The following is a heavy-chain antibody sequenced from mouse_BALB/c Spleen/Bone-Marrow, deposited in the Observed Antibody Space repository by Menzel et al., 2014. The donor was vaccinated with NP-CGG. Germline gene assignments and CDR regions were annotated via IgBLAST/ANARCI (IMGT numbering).Heavy chain of an antibody. CDR3: AREDIITAYFDY. CDR1: GYTFTSYW. CDR2: INPSTGYT. D-gene: IGHD1-1*01. V-gene: IGHV1-4*02. Sequence: VQLVESGAELAKPGASAKMSCKASGYTFTSYWMHWVKQRPGQGLEWIGYINPSTGYTEYNQKFKDKTTLTADKSSSTAYMQLSSLTSEDSAVYYCAREDIITAYFDYWGQGATLTVSS. J-gene: IGHJ2*01.